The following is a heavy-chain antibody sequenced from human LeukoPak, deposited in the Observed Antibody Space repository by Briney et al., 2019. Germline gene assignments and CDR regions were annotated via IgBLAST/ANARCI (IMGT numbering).Heavy chain of an antibody. CDR2: IRSKAYGGTT. CDR1: GFTFGDYA. J-gene: IGHJ3*02. V-gene: IGHV3-49*03. CDR3: TGDSITAMLRIGAFDI. D-gene: IGHD5-18*01. Sequence: GGSLRLSCTASGFTFGDYAMSWFRQAPGKGLEWVGFIRSKAYGGTTEYAASVKGRFTISRDDSKSIAYLQMNSLKTEDTAVYYCTGDSITAMLRIGAFDIWGQGTMVTVSS.